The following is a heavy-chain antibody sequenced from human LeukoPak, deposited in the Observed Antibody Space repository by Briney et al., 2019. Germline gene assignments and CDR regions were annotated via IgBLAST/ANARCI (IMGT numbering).Heavy chain of an antibody. V-gene: IGHV4-59*01. Sequence: PSETLSLTCTVSGGSISSYYWSWIRQSPGKGLEWIGYIYYSGSTNYNPSLKSRVTISVDTSKNQFSLKLSSVTAAGTAVYYCARGTIFGVVLYYMDVWGKGTTVTVSS. D-gene: IGHD3-3*01. CDR2: IYYSGST. J-gene: IGHJ6*03. CDR1: GGSISSYY. CDR3: ARGTIFGVVLYYMDV.